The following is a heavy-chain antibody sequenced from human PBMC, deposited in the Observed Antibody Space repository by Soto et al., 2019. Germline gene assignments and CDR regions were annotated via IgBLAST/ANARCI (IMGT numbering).Heavy chain of an antibody. CDR1: GGTFSIYA. D-gene: IGHD2-15*01. Sequence: SVKVSCKASGGTFSIYAISCVLQAPLQWLEWMGGIIPIFGTANYAQKFQGRVTITADESTSTAYMELSSLRSEDTAVYYCARRGRLRERYFDPWGQGTRVTVSS. CDR2: IIPIFGTA. CDR3: ARRGRLRERYFDP. V-gene: IGHV1-69*13. J-gene: IGHJ5*02.